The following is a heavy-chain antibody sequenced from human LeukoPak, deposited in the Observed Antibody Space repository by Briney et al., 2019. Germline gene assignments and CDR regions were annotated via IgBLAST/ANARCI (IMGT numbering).Heavy chain of an antibody. CDR2: ISSSSSYI. CDR1: GFTFSSYS. V-gene: IGHV3-21*04. J-gene: IGHJ4*02. Sequence: GGSLRLSCAASGFTFSSYSMNWVRQAPGKGLEWVSSISSSSSYIYYADSVKGRFTISRDNARNSLYLQMNSLKTEDTAVYFCARTLTTAGYSFDSWGLGTPVTVSS. CDR3: ARTLTTAGYSFDS. D-gene: IGHD6-13*01.